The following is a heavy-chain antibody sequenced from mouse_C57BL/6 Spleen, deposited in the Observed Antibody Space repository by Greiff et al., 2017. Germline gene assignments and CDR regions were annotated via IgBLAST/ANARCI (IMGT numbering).Heavy chain of an antibody. Sequence: EVQLVESGGGLVKPGGSLKLSCAASGFTFSSYAMSWVRQTPEKRLEWVATISDGGSYTYYPDNVKGRFTISRDNAKNNLYLQMSHLKSEDTAMYYCARDRGGYGYDYYFDYWGQGTTLTVSS. CDR3: ARDRGGYGYDYYFDY. J-gene: IGHJ2*01. CDR2: ISDGGSYT. V-gene: IGHV5-4*01. CDR1: GFTFSSYA. D-gene: IGHD2-2*01.